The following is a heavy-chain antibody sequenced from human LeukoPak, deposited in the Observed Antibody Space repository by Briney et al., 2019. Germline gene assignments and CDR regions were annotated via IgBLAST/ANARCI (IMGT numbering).Heavy chain of an antibody. CDR2: INPYSGAI. CDR1: GFTFTDEY. V-gene: IGHV1-2*02. CDR3: ARDPKSQLLLDH. J-gene: IGHJ4*02. D-gene: IGHD2-2*01. Sequence: ASVKVSCKSSGFTFTDEYSLLVRQAPAQGLEWMGWINPYSGAINYAQKFQGRVTLTRDTSITTAYMELSRLTSGDSAVDYCARDPKSQLLLDHWGQGTLVTVSS.